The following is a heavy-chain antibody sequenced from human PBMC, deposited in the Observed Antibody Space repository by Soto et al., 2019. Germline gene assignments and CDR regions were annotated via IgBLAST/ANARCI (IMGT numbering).Heavy chain of an antibody. D-gene: IGHD3-9*01. Sequence: ASVKVSCKASGYTFTSYDINWVRQATGQGLEWMGRINPNSGSTGYAQKFQGRVTMTRNTSTSTAYMELSSLRSEDTAVYYCARIGDILTGHYKDYYYYMDVWGKGTTVTVSS. V-gene: IGHV1-8*01. CDR1: GYTFTSYD. J-gene: IGHJ6*03. CDR2: INPNSGST. CDR3: ARIGDILTGHYKDYYYYMDV.